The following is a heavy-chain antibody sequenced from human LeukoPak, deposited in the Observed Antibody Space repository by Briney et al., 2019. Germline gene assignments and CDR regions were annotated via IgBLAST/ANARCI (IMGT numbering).Heavy chain of an antibody. CDR1: GFTFSSYA. CDR2: ISYDGSNK. Sequence: GGSLRLSCAASGFTFSSYAMHWVRQAPGKGLEWVAVISYDGSNKYYADPVKGRFTISRDNSKNTLYLQMNSLRAEDTAVYYCARGRGRAVAAYSAFDIWGQGTMVTVSS. D-gene: IGHD6-19*01. V-gene: IGHV3-30-3*01. J-gene: IGHJ3*02. CDR3: ARGRGRAVAAYSAFDI.